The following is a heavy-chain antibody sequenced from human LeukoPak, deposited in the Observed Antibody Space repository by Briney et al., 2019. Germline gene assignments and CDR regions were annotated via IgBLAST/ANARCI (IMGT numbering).Heavy chain of an antibody. Sequence: PGGSLRLSCAASGFTVSSNYMSWVRQAPGKGLEWVSVIYSGGSTYYADSVKGRFTISRDNSKNTLYLQMNSLRAEDTAVYYCAKSGYDFWSGYYGYWGQGTLVTVSS. CDR1: GFTVSSNY. CDR3: AKSGYDFWSGYYGY. V-gene: IGHV3-53*01. CDR2: IYSGGST. J-gene: IGHJ4*02. D-gene: IGHD3-3*01.